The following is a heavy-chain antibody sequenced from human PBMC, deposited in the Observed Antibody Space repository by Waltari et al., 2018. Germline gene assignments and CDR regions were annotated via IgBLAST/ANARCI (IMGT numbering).Heavy chain of an antibody. CDR3: ARRVPVANAFDM. Sequence: QVQLQESGPGLVKPSQTLSLTCTVSVGSISRGGYYWSWIRQHPGKGLEWIGYIYYSGSTWYNPSLKSRVTMSIDTSKNQFALKLSSVTAADTAVYYCARRVPVANAFDMWGQGTMVTVSS. J-gene: IGHJ3*02. CDR1: VGSISRGGYY. V-gene: IGHV4-31*03. CDR2: IYYSGST. D-gene: IGHD2-2*01.